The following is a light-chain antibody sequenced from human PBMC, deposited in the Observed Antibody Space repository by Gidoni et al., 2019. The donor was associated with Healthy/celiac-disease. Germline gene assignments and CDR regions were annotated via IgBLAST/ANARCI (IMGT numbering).Light chain of an antibody. CDR1: QSVSSY. CDR3: QKRSNWPLLIT. V-gene: IGKV3-11*01. J-gene: IGKJ5*01. Sequence: EIVLTQSPATLSLSPGERATLSCRASQSVSSYLAWYQQKPGQATRLLIYDASNRATGSPARFSGSGSGTDFTLTISSLEPEDFAVYYCQKRSNWPLLITFGQGTRLEIK. CDR2: DAS.